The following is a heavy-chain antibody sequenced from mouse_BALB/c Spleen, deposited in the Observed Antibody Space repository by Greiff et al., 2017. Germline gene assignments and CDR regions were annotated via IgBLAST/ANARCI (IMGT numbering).Heavy chain of an antibody. Sequence: VQLQQPGAELVKPGAPVKLSCKASGYTFTSYWMNWVKQRPGRGLEWIGRIDPSDSETHYNQKFKDKATLTVDKSSSTAYIQLSSLTSEDSAVYYCARGGGNYKYYAMDYWGQGTSVTVSS. V-gene: IGHV1-69*02. CDR1: GYTFTSYW. CDR2: IDPSDSET. J-gene: IGHJ4*01. CDR3: ARGGGNYKYYAMDY. D-gene: IGHD2-1*01.